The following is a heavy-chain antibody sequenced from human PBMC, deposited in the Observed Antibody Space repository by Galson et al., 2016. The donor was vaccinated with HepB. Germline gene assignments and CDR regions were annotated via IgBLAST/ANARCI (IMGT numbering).Heavy chain of an antibody. D-gene: IGHD5-18*01. CDR1: GFTFSSEP. V-gene: IGHV3-48*01. Sequence: SLRLSCAVSGFTFSSEPMNWVRQAPGKGLEWISYIGISGGTIYADSLKGRFTISRDNAKDSLFLQMSSLRAEDTGVYYCARDEAIPRVIGYYYYYYGMDVWGQGTTVTVSS. CDR2: IGISGGTI. CDR3: ARDEAIPRVIGYYYYYYGMDV. J-gene: IGHJ6*02.